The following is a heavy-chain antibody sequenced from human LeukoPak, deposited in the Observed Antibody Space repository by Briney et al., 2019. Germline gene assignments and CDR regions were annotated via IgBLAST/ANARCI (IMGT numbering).Heavy chain of an antibody. Sequence: SETLSLTCTVSGGSISSGSYYWSWIRQPPGKGLEWIGEINHSGSTNYNPSLKSRVTISVDTSKNQFSLKLSSVTAADTAVYYCARGRDTMVRGVYRGYYYMDVWGKGTTVTVSS. CDR1: GGSISSGSYY. D-gene: IGHD3-10*01. CDR2: INHSGST. V-gene: IGHV4-39*07. CDR3: ARGRDTMVRGVYRGYYYMDV. J-gene: IGHJ6*03.